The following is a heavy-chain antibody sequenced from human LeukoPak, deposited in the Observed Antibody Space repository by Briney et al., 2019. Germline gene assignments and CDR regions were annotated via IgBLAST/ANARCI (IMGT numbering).Heavy chain of an antibody. J-gene: IGHJ6*03. Sequence: SETLSLTCSVSGGSISSYYWSWIRQPPGKGLEWIGYIYYSGRTSYNPSLKSRVTISVDTSKNQFSLKLSSVTAADTAVYYCARGIMITFGGVIVSYYYYYMDVWGKGTTVTISS. CDR2: IYYSGRT. D-gene: IGHD3-16*02. CDR3: ARGIMITFGGVIVSYYYYYMDV. CDR1: GGSISSYY. V-gene: IGHV4-59*12.